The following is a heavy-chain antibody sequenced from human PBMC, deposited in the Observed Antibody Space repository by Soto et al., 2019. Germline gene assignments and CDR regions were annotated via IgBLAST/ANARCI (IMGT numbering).Heavy chain of an antibody. D-gene: IGHD3-3*02. CDR3: PHFMNPIFPSGGAPSFDS. CDR2: IYWNDDQ. J-gene: IGHJ5*01. V-gene: IGHV2-5*01. Sequence: QITLKESGPTLVKPTQTLTLTCTFSGFSLSTTGVGVAWIRQPPGKTLEWLALIYWNDDQRYSPSLQSRLTTPRGTPKTQVFLTMTTMAPVATPPFFGPHFMNPIFPSGGAPSFDSWGQGPLLPFPS. CDR1: GFSLSTTGVG.